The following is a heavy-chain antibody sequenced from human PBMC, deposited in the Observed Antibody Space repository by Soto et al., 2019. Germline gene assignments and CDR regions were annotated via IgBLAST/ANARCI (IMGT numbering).Heavy chain of an antibody. CDR2: IDHSGST. J-gene: IGHJ4*02. V-gene: IGHV4-34*01. CDR1: GGSFRGYY. Sequence: QVQLQQWGTGLLKPSETLSLTCAVYGGSFRGYYWTWIRQPPGKGLEWIGEIDHSGSTNYNPSLKSRVTISVDTSKNQFSLKLASVTAADTAVSYCARVEYTYNYRGLDYWDQGTLVTVSS. D-gene: IGHD3-16*01. CDR3: ARVEYTYNYRGLDY.